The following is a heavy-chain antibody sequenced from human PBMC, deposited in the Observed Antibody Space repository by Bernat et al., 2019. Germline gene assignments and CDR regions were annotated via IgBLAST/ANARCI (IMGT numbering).Heavy chain of an antibody. CDR1: GFTFSNCA. CDR3: AREGYRRSTWGYFDY. Sequence: QVQLVESGGGVVQPGRSLRLSCAASGFTFSNCAMHWVRQAPGKGLEWVAVISYDENNMYYADSVKGRFTISRDNSKDTLYLQMNSLRAEDTAVYFCAREGYRRSTWGYFDYWGQGTLVTVSS. D-gene: IGHD6-13*01. J-gene: IGHJ4*02. V-gene: IGHV3-30-3*01. CDR2: ISYDENNM.